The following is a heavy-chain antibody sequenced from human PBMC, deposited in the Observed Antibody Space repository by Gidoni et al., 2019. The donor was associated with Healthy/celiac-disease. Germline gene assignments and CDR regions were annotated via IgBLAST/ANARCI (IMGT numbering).Heavy chain of an antibody. V-gene: IGHV3-30*18. D-gene: IGHD5-18*01. CDR1: GFTFSSYG. CDR3: AKSPKRGYSYGPLLDDYYYGMDV. J-gene: IGHJ6*02. CDR2: ISYDGSNK. Sequence: QVQLVESGGGVVQPGRSLRLSCAASGFTFSSYGMHWVRQAPGKGLEWVAVISYDGSNKYYADSVKGRFTISRDNSKNTLYLQMNSLRAEDTAVYYCAKSPKRGYSYGPLLDDYYYGMDVWGQGTTVTVSS.